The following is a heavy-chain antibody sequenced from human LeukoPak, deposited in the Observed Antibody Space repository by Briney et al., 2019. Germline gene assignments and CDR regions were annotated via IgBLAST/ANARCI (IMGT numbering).Heavy chain of an antibody. V-gene: IGHV1-69*05. Sequence: SVKVSCKASGGTFSSYAISWVRQAPGQGLEWMGGIIPIFGTANYAQKFQGRVTITTDESTSTAYMELSSLRSGDTAVYYCARGGSPYYYYYMDVWGKGTTVTVSS. CDR1: GGTFSSYA. J-gene: IGHJ6*03. CDR3: ARGGSPYYYYYMDV. CDR2: IIPIFGTA.